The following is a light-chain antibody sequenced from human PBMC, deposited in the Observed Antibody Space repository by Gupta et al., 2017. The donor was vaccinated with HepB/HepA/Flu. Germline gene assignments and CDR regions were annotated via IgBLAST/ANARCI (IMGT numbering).Light chain of an antibody. CDR3: QQYNSYSAIT. V-gene: IGKV1-5*03. CDR2: KAS. J-gene: IGKJ3*01. Sequence: DIQMTQSPSTLSASVGDRVTITCRASQSISSWLAWYQQKPGKAPKLLIYKASSLESGVPSRFSGSGSGTEFTLTNSSLQPDDFATYYCQQYNSYSAITFGPGTKVDIK. CDR1: QSISSW.